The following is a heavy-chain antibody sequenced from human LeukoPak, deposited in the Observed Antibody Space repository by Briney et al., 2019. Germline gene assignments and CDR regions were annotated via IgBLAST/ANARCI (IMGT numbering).Heavy chain of an antibody. D-gene: IGHD3-22*01. CDR3: ARVGITMIGAFDI. CDR2: IYYSGST. Sequence: SETLSLTCAVSGGSISSNSYYWGWIRQPPGKGLEWIGSIYYSGSTYYNPSLKSRVTISVDTSKNQFSLKLSSVTAADTAVYYCARVGITMIGAFDIWGQGTMVTVSS. J-gene: IGHJ3*02. CDR1: GGSISSNSYY. V-gene: IGHV4-39*07.